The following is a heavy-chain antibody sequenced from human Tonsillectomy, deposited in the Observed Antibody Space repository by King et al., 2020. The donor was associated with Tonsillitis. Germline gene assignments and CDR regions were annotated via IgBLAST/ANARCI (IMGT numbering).Heavy chain of an antibody. CDR3: VKSWSYGSGSPPFDY. Sequence: VQLVESGGGSVQPGGSLRLSCAASGFTFSSYAMSWVRQAPGKGLEWVSTISSGGDSTYYADSVKGRFTISRDNSKNTLYLQMNSLRAEDPALYYCVKSWSYGSGSPPFDYWGQGTLVTVSS. CDR2: ISSGGDST. V-gene: IGHV3-23*04. D-gene: IGHD3-10*01. J-gene: IGHJ4*02. CDR1: GFTFSSYA.